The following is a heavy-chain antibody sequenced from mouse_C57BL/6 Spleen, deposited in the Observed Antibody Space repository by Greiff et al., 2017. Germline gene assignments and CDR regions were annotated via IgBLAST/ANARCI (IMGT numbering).Heavy chain of an antibody. Sequence: VQLQQPGAELVMPGASVKLSCKASGYTFTSYWMHWVKQRPGQGLEWIGEIDPSDSYTNYNQKFKGKSTLTVDKSSSTAYMQLSSLTSEDSAVYYCARDSSGYDAYWGQGTLVTVSA. CDR2: IDPSDSYT. CDR3: ARDSSGYDAY. J-gene: IGHJ3*01. D-gene: IGHD3-2*02. V-gene: IGHV1-69*01. CDR1: GYTFTSYW.